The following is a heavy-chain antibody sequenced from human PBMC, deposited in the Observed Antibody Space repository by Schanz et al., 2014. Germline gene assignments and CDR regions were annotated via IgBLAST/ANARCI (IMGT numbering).Heavy chain of an antibody. V-gene: IGHV4-59*01. CDR1: GGSISSYY. Sequence: QVPLQESGPGLVKPSETLSLTCTVSGGSISSYYWNWIRQPPGKGLEWIGYVYYTGSTTYNPSLKSRVTISVVPSKRQFSLKLSSVTAADTAVYYCARSVGMVRRYFDSWGQGNLVTVSS. CDR3: ARSVGMVRRYFDS. CDR2: VYYTGST. D-gene: IGHD5-18*01. J-gene: IGHJ4*02.